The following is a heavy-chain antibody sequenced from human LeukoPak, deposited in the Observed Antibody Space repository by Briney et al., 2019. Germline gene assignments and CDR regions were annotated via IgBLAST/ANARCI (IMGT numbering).Heavy chain of an antibody. CDR3: ARDGDTSGYYPRFFDY. J-gene: IGHJ4*02. CDR1: GGSVSSGAYS. V-gene: IGHV4-30-2*01. CDR2: IYHRGNI. D-gene: IGHD3-22*01. Sequence: SQTLSLTCAVSGGSVSSGAYSWGWIRQPPGKGLEWVGYIYHRGNIYFHPSLRTRLSVSLDKSNNRFSLNLTSVTAADTAVYYCARDGDTSGYYPRFFDYWGQGILVTVSS.